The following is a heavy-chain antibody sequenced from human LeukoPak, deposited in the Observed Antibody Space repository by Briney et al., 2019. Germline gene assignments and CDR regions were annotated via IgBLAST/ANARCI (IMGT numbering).Heavy chain of an antibody. CDR1: GFTFNDYN. J-gene: IGHJ4*02. Sequence: PGGSLRLSCAASGFTFNDYNMHWVRQVPGRGLEWVSLISWDGANTDYADSVKGRFTISRDNSKNSLFLQMNSLRTEDTALYYCSTSSSWDNYYFDYWGQGTLVTVSS. CDR2: ISWDGANT. CDR3: STSSSWDNYYFDY. V-gene: IGHV3-43*01. D-gene: IGHD6-13*01.